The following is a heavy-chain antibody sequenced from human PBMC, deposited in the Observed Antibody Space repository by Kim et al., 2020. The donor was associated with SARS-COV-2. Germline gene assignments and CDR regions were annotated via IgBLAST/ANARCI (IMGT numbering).Heavy chain of an antibody. CDR3: ARAYSSSIWYFDL. D-gene: IGHD6-6*01. Sequence: YNPSLKSRVTISVDTSKNQFSLKLSSVTAADTAVYYCARAYSSSIWYFDLWGRGTLVTVSS. V-gene: IGHV4-59*01. J-gene: IGHJ2*01.